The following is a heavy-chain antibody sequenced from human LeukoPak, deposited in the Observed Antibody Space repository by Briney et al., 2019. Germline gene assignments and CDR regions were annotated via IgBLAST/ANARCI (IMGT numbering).Heavy chain of an antibody. CDR1: GGSISSGGYY. CDR2: IYHSGST. V-gene: IGHV4-30-2*01. Sequence: PSQTLSLTCTVSGGSISSGGYYWSWIRQPPGKGLEWIGYIYHSGSTYYNPSLKSRVTISVDRSKNQFSLKLSSVTAADTAVYYCARGILTVTIRNWGQGTLVTVSS. J-gene: IGHJ4*02. D-gene: IGHD4-17*01. CDR3: ARGILTVTIRN.